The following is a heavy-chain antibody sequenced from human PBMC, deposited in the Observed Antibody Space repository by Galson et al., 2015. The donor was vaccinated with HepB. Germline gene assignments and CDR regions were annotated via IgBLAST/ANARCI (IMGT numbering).Heavy chain of an antibody. D-gene: IGHD2-15*01. J-gene: IGHJ4*02. Sequence: SLRLSCAASGFTFSSSWMSWVRQAPGKGLEWVANIKQGGNEKFYVDSVRGRFTISRDDAKNSLYLQMNSLRAEDTALYYCARVCCSGRVAFDNWGQGALVTVSS. V-gene: IGHV3-7*01. CDR3: ARVCCSGRVAFDN. CDR1: GFTFSSSW. CDR2: IKQGGNEK.